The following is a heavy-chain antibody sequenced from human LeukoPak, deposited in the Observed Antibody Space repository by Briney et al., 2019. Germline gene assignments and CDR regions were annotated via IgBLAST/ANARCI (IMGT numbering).Heavy chain of an antibody. D-gene: IGHD3-10*01. CDR1: GFTFSSYE. J-gene: IGHJ6*03. Sequence: GGSLRLSCAASGFTFSSYEMNWVRQAPGKGLEWVSYISSSGSTIYYADSVKGRFTISRDNAKNSLYLQMNSLRAEDTAVYYCARVGVVRGVLYYYYYMDVWGKGTTVTISS. V-gene: IGHV3-48*03. CDR3: ARVGVVRGVLYYYYYMDV. CDR2: ISSSGSTI.